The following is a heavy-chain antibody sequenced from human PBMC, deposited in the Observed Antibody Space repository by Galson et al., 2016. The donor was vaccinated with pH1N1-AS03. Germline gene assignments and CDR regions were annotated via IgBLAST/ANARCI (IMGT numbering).Heavy chain of an antibody. J-gene: IGHJ4*02. D-gene: IGHD1-26*01. CDR1: GFSLPTGGVG. CDR2: IYWNDNK. V-gene: IGHV2-5*01. CDR3: ARRSWDPKEGFDC. Sequence: PALVKPTQTLTLTCTISGFSLPTGGVGVAWVRQPPGKALEWLAHIYWNDNKLYRPSLKTRLTITKDTSKNQVVLSMTNMDPTVTATYYCARRSWDPKEGFDCCGQGTLVTVSS.